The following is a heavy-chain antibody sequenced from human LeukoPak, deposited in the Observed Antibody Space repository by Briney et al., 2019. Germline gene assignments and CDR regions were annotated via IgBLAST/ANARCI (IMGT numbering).Heavy chain of an antibody. Sequence: PSQTLSLTCTVSGGSISSGGYYWSWIRQPPGKGLEWIGYIYHSGSTYYNPSPKSRVTISVDRSKNQFSLKLSSVTAADTAVYYCARGSAARPDYWGQGTLVTVSS. CDR1: GGSISSGGYY. J-gene: IGHJ4*02. V-gene: IGHV4-30-2*01. CDR3: ARGSAARPDY. D-gene: IGHD6-6*01. CDR2: IYHSGST.